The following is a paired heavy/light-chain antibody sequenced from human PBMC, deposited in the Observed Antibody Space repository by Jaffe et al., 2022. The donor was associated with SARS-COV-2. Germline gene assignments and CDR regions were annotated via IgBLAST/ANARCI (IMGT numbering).Light chain of an antibody. CDR2: GAS. CDR3: QQYGRT. CDR1: QSISSSN. Sequence: EIVLTQSPGMLSLSPGERATLSCRASQSISSSNLAWYQQRPGQAPRLLIYGASSRATGIPDRFSASGSGTDFILTISRLEPEDFAVYYCQQYGRTFGQGTKLEIK. V-gene: IGKV3-20*01. J-gene: IGKJ2*01.
Heavy chain of an antibody. CDR1: GGSISSRFYY. J-gene: IGHJ6*02. Sequence: QVQLQESGPGLVKPSQTLSLTCAVSGGSISSRFYYWSWVRQPAGKGLEWIGRIYTSGSTNYYPSLKSRVTISIDTSKLQFSLKLRSVTAADSAVYYCARGTTTIIGVDANDYNAMDVWGQGITVTVSS. CDR2: IYTSGST. V-gene: IGHV4-61*02. D-gene: IGHD3-3*01. CDR3: ARGTTTIIGVDANDYNAMDV.